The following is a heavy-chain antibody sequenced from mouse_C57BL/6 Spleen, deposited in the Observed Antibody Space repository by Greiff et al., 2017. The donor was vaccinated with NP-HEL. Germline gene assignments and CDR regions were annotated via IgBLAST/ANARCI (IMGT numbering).Heavy chain of an antibody. CDR1: GYTFTSYW. V-gene: IGHV1-69*01. CDR2: IDPSDSYT. Sequence: VQLQQPGAELVMPGASVKLSCKASGYTFTSYWMHWVKQRPGQGLEWIGEIDPSDSYTNYNQKFKGKSTLTVDKSSSPAYMQLRSLTSKDSAVYYCARSGDYDEFAYWGQGTLVTVSA. CDR3: ARSGDYDEFAY. J-gene: IGHJ3*01. D-gene: IGHD2-4*01.